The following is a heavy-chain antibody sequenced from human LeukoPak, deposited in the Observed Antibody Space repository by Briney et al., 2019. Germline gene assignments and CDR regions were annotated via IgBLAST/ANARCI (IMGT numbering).Heavy chain of an antibody. V-gene: IGHV4-59*12. CDR3: ARGAGQVVPAAALFDY. CDR1: GGSISIYY. CDR2: IYHSGST. J-gene: IGHJ4*02. D-gene: IGHD2-2*01. Sequence: SETLSLTCTVSGGSISIYYWSWIRQPPGKGLEWIGYIYHSGSTYYNPSLKSRVTISVDRSKNQFSLKLSSATAADTAVYYCARGAGQVVPAAALFDYWGQGTLVTASS.